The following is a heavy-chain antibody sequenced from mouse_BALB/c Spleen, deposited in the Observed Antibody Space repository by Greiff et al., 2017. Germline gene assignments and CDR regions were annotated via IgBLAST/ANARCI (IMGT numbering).Heavy chain of an antibody. D-gene: IGHD1-1*01. CDR3: ARWDYGRYFDY. J-gene: IGHJ2*01. CDR1: GFNIKDYY. Sequence: VQLQQSGAELVRPGALVKLSCKASGFNIKDYYMHWVKQRPEQGLEWIGWIDPENGNTIYDPKFQGKASITADTSSNTAYLQLSSLTSEDTAVYYCARWDYGRYFDYWAKAPLSQSPQ. CDR2: IDPENGNT. V-gene: IGHV14-1*02.